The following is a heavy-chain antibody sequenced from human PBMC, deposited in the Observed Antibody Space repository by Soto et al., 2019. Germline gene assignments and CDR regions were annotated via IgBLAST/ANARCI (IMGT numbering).Heavy chain of an antibody. D-gene: IGHD5-18*01. J-gene: IGHJ5*02. Sequence: SETLSLTCTVSGGSISSGGYYWSWIRQHPGKGLEWIGYIYYSGSTYYNPSLKSRVTISVDTSKNQFSLKLSSVTAADTAVYYCASEGGGYSYGYSGPWFDPWGQGTLVTVSS. V-gene: IGHV4-31*03. CDR1: GGSISSGGYY. CDR2: IYYSGST. CDR3: ASEGGGYSYGYSGPWFDP.